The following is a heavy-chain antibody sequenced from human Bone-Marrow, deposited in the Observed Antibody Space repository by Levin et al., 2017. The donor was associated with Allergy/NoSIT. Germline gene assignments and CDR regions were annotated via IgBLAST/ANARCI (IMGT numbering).Heavy chain of an antibody. CDR1: GFTFSSYA. V-gene: IGHV3-33*01. D-gene: IGHD7-27*01. CDR2: IWYDGSNK. CDR3: ARGELNWGIDY. J-gene: IGHJ4*02. Sequence: GESLKISCAASGFTFSSYAMHWVRQAPGEGLEWVALIWYDGSNKYYADSVKGRFTISRDNSKNTLYLQMSSLRAEDTAVYYCARGELNWGIDYWGQGTLVTVLS.